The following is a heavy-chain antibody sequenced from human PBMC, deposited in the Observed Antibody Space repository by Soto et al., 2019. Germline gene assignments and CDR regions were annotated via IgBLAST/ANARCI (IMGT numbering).Heavy chain of an antibody. CDR2: INAGNGNT. Sequence: QVQLVQSGAEVKKPGASVKVSCKASGYTFTSYAMHWVRQAPGQRLEWMGWINAGNGNTKYSQKFQGRVTITRDTAASTAYMELSSLRSEDTAVYYCARVGGYSSSWYQGYWGQGTLVTVSS. D-gene: IGHD6-13*01. CDR3: ARVGGYSSSWYQGY. V-gene: IGHV1-3*01. J-gene: IGHJ4*02. CDR1: GYTFTSYA.